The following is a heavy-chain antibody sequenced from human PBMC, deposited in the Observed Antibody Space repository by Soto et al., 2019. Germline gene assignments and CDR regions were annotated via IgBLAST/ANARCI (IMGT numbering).Heavy chain of an antibody. CDR1: GGSFSGYY. V-gene: IGHV4-34*01. Sequence: SETLSLTCAVYGGSFSGYYWSWIRQPPGKGLEWIGEINHSGSTNYNPSLKSRVAISVDTSKNRFSLELNTVTAADTAVYYCARLGAMVRGVIKRGYYFDYWGQGTLVTVSS. CDR3: ARLGAMVRGVIKRGYYFDY. CDR2: INHSGST. J-gene: IGHJ4*02. D-gene: IGHD3-10*01.